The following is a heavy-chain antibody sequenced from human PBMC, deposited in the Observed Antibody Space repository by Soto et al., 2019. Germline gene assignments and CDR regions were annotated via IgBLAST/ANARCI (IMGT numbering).Heavy chain of an antibody. CDR2: ISGSGGST. CDR1: GFTFSSYA. D-gene: IGHD2-21*01. CDR3: ATELDGVWPVDPYVVDY. V-gene: IGHV3-23*01. J-gene: IGHJ4*02. Sequence: GGSLRLSCAASGFTFSSYAMSWVRQAPGKGLEWVSAISGSGGSTYYADSVKGRFTISRDNSKNTLYLQMNSLRAEDTAVYYCATELDGVWPVDPYVVDYWGQGTLVTVSS.